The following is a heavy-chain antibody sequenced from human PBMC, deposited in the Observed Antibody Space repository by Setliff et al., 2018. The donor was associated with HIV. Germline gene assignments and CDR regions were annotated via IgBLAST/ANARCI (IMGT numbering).Heavy chain of an antibody. CDR1: GGSLNTGTYY. J-gene: IGHJ4*02. Sequence: SETLSLTCTVSGGSLNTGTYYWSWIRQPAGKGLEWIGHIYSTEDTDYNPSLKSRVTISVDTSKNQFSLKLSSLTAADTAVYYCARYRRDDYYLTAYFDSWGQGTLVTVSS. D-gene: IGHD1-26*01. V-gene: IGHV4-61*09. CDR2: IYSTEDT. CDR3: ARYRRDDYYLTAYFDS.